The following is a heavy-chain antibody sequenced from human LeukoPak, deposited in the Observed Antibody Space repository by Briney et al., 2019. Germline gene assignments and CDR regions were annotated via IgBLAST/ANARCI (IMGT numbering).Heavy chain of an antibody. CDR3: TRIYYDSSGYYYIGY. V-gene: IGHV3-15*01. D-gene: IGHD3-22*01. CDR1: GFTLINAW. J-gene: IGHJ4*02. CDR2: IKSKTDGGTT. Sequence: GGSLKLSCAASGFTLINAWMNWVRQAPEKGLEWVGRIKSKTDGGTTDYAAPVKGRFTISRDDSKNTLYLQMNSLKTEDTAVYYCTRIYYDSSGYYYIGYWGQGTLVTVSS.